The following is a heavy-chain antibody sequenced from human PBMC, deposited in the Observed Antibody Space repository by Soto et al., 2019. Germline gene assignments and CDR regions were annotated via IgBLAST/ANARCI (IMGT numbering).Heavy chain of an antibody. V-gene: IGHV1-18*01. CDR1: GYTFTCYG. Sequence: QVQLVQSGVEVEKPGASVKVSCKASGYTFTCYGVSWVRQAPGQGLEWMGWISAYNGNTNYAQKFQGRVTMTTDTSTSTAYMELRSLRSDDTAVYYCARDVPTVTTGGPDYWGQGTLVTVSS. CDR3: ARDVPTVTTGGPDY. D-gene: IGHD4-17*01. J-gene: IGHJ4*02. CDR2: ISAYNGNT.